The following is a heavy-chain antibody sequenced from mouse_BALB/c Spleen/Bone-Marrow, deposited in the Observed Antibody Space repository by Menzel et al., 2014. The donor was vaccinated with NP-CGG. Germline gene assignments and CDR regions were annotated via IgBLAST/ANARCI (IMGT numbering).Heavy chain of an antibody. CDR2: IDPANGNT. J-gene: IGHJ3*01. D-gene: IGHD2-4*01. CDR3: AVYDYEGFAY. Sequence: EVKLVESGAELVKPGASVKLSCTASGFNIXDTYMHWVKQRPEQGLEWIGRIDPANGNTKYDPKFQGKATITADTSSNTAYLQLSSLTSEDTAVYYCAVYDYEGFAYWGQGTLVTVSA. V-gene: IGHV14-3*02. CDR1: GFNIXDTY.